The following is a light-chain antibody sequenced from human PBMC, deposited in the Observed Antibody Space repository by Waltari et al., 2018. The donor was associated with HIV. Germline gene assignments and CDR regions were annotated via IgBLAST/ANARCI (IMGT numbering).Light chain of an antibody. Sequence: QSALTQPASVSGSPGQSITISCTGTSSDAGGYNYVSWYQQHPGKAPKHMIYDGSNRPSGVSNRFSGSKSGNTAYLTISGLQAEDEADDYCSSYTSSSTWVFGGGTKLTVL. J-gene: IGLJ3*02. CDR2: DGS. CDR1: SSDAGGYNY. CDR3: SSYTSSSTWV. V-gene: IGLV2-14*03.